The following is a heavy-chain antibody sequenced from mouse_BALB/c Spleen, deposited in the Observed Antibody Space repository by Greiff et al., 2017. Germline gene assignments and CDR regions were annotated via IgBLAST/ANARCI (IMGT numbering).Heavy chain of an antibody. CDR2: ISYSGST. D-gene: IGHD1-1*01. V-gene: IGHV3-8*02. CDR1: GDSITSGY. CDR3: AFITTVVAYYYAMDY. J-gene: IGHJ4*01. Sequence: DVMLVESGPSLVKPSQTLSLTCSVTGDSITSGYWNWIRKFPGNKLEYMGYISYSGSTYYNPSLKSRISITRDTSKNQYYLQLNSVTTEDTATYYCAFITTVVAYYYAMDYWGQGTSVTVSS.